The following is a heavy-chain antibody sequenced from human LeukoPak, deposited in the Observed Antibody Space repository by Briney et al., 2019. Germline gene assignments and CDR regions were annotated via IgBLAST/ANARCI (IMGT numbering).Heavy chain of an antibody. Sequence: PSETLSLTCTVSGGSISSCYWSWIRQPPGKGLEWIGYIYYSGSTNYNPSLKSRVTISLDTSKNQISLKLISVTAADTAVYYCARHTTVVPPHYFDYWGQGTLVTVSS. V-gene: IGHV4-59*08. CDR3: ARHTTVVPPHYFDY. CDR2: IYYSGST. CDR1: GGSISSCY. D-gene: IGHD4-23*01. J-gene: IGHJ4*02.